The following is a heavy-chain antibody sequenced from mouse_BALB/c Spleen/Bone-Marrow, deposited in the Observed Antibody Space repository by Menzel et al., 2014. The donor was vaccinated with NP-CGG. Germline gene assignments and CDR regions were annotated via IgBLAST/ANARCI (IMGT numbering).Heavy chain of an antibody. J-gene: IGHJ4*01. D-gene: IGHD2-3*01. V-gene: IGHV1-18*01. Sequence: EVQLQQSGPELVKPGASMKISCKASGYSFTGYTMNWVKQSHGKNLEWIGLINPYNGGTSYNQKFKGKATLTVDKSSSTAYMELLSLASEDSAVYYCARWNDGYSLYYYAMDYWGQGTSVPVSS. CDR1: GYSFTGYT. CDR3: ARWNDGYSLYYYAMDY. CDR2: INPYNGGT.